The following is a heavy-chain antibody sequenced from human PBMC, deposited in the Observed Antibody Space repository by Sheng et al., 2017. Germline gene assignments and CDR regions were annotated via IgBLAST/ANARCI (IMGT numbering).Heavy chain of an antibody. Sequence: QVQLVESGGGVVQPGRSLRLSCAASGFTFSSYAMHWVRQAPGKGLEWVAVISYDGSNKYYADSVKGRFTISRDNSKNTLYLQMNSLRAEDTAVYYCARDMRGSGSYEYYGMDVWGQGTTGHRLL. CDR3: ARDMRGSGSYEYYGMDV. D-gene: IGHD3-10*01. CDR1: GFTFSSYA. J-gene: IGHJ6*02. V-gene: IGHV3-30*04. CDR2: ISYDGSNK.